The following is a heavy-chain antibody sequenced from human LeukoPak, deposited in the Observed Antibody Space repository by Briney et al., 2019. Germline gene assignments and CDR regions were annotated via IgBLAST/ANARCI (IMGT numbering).Heavy chain of an antibody. J-gene: IGHJ4*02. D-gene: IGHD3-10*01. V-gene: IGHV5-51*01. CDR2: IYPGDSDA. CDR1: GYSFASYW. Sequence: GASLKIPSKGSGYSFASYWIGCGRRMPGKGLEWMGIIYPGDSDATYSPYSQGQVTISADKSNSTAYLQWSSLNASDTAMYYCARPNYYSSGSYSIWYFDYWGEGTLVTVS. CDR3: ARPNYYSSGSYSIWYFDY.